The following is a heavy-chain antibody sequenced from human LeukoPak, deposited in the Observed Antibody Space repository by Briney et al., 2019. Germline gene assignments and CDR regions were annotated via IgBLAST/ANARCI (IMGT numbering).Heavy chain of an antibody. CDR1: GFTFSSYS. D-gene: IGHD3-22*01. CDR2: MSSSSSYI. Sequence: GGSLRLSCAASGFTFSSYSMNWVRQAPGKGLEWVSSMSSSSSYIYYADSVKGRFTISRDNAKNSLYLQMNSLRAEDTAVYYCARGVADYYDSSGYYYLYWGQGTLVTVSS. J-gene: IGHJ4*02. V-gene: IGHV3-21*01. CDR3: ARGVADYYDSSGYYYLY.